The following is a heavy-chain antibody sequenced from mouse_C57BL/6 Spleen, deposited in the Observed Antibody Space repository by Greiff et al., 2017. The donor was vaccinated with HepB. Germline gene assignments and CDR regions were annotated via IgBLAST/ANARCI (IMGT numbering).Heavy chain of an antibody. J-gene: IGHJ3*01. V-gene: IGHV5-9*01. Sequence: EVKLVESGGGLVKPGGSLKLSCAASGFTFSSYTMSWVRQTPEKRLEWVATISGGGGNTYYPDSVKGRFTISRDNAKNTLYLQMSSLRSEDTALYYCARHPSLIYDGYTWFAYWGQGTLVTVSA. CDR2: ISGGGGNT. CDR3: ARHPSLIYDGYTWFAY. D-gene: IGHD2-3*01. CDR1: GFTFSSYT.